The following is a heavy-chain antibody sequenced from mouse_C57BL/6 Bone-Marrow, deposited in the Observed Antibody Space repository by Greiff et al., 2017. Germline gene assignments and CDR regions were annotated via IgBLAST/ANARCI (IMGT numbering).Heavy chain of an antibody. V-gene: IGHV1-39*01. CDR2: INPKYGTT. CDR3: ARSAYYGTPEH. D-gene: IGHD1-1*01. J-gene: IGHJ4*01. CDR1: GYSFTDYY. Sequence: EVQLQQSGPELVKPGASVKISCKTSGYSFTDYYMNWVKQSHGKSLEWIGAINPKYGTTSYNQKFKGKATLTVDQSSSTAYMQLNRLPSEDSAVYYCARSAYYGTPEHWGQGTSVTVSS.